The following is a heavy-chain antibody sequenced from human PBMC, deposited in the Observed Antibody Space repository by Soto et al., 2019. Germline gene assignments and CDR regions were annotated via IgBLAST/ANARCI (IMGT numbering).Heavy chain of an antibody. CDR1: GGSFSDYY. J-gene: IGHJ4*02. CDR2: ITHGGST. Sequence: PSDTLSLTCAVYGGSFSDYYWNWIRQAPGKGLEWIGDITHGGSTTYSPSLKSRVTISVDTSKNQFSLKVNSLTAADTAVYYCAGGGSNSSSWQLDDWGLGTLVTVSS. V-gene: IGHV4-34*01. CDR3: AGGGSNSSSWQLDD. D-gene: IGHD6-13*01.